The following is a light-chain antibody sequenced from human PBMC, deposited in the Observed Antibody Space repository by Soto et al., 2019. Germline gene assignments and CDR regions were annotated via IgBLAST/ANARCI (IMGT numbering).Light chain of an antibody. CDR3: QQYSSVPV. CDR1: QGIRNY. V-gene: IGKV1-27*01. J-gene: IGKJ3*01. CDR2: AAS. Sequence: DIQMTQSPTSLSASVGDRVTITCRASQGIRNYVAWYQQIPGKAPKLLIYAASTLQSGVPSRFSGSGSGTDFTLTINGLQPEDVATYYCQQYSSVPVFGPGTKVEIK.